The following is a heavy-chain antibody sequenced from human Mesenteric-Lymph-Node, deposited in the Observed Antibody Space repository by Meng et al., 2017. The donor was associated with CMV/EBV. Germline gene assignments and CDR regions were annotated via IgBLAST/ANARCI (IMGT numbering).Heavy chain of an antibody. CDR1: GFTFSSYA. Sequence: GGSLRLSCAASGFTFSSYAMSWVRQAPGKGLEWVSTINYSGGTTDYADSVKGRFTISRDSSKNTLYLQMNSLRAEDTAVYYCAKLDGRSIMVRGVINDAFDIWGQGTMVTVSS. CDR2: INYSGGTT. J-gene: IGHJ3*02. CDR3: AKLDGRSIMVRGVINDAFDI. D-gene: IGHD3-10*01. V-gene: IGHV3-23*01.